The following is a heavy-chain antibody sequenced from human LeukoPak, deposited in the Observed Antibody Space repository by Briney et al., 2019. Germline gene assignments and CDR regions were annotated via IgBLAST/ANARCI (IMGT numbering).Heavy chain of an antibody. CDR2: IYYSGST. D-gene: IGHD3-3*01. V-gene: IGHV4-61*01. J-gene: IGHJ4*02. Sequence: KSSETLSLTCTVSGGSVSSGSYYWSWIRQPPGKGLEWIGYIYYSGSTNYNPSLKSRVTISVDTSKNQFSLKLSSVTAADTAVYYCARVGAHYDFWSGYYSEYYFDYWGQGTLVTVSS. CDR1: GGSVSSGSYY. CDR3: ARVGAHYDFWSGYYSEYYFDY.